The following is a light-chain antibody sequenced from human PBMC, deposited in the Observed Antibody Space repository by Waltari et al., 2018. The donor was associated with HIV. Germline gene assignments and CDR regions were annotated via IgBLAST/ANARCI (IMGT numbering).Light chain of an antibody. CDR3: HMWDTTRVL. CDR2: DDS. CDR1: NLQSNS. J-gene: IGLJ2*01. V-gene: IGLV3-21*04. Sequence: SYVLTQPPSVSVAPGKTASITCAGTNLQSNSVHWYLQKAGKAPVLVIFDDSDRRSGIPGRFSGSKSGNTATLTISRVEAGDEADYYCHMWDTTRVLFGGGTKLTVL.